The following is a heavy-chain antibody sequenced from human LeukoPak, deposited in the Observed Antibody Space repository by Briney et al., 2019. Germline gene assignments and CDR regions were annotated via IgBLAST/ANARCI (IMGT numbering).Heavy chain of an antibody. V-gene: IGHV3-23*01. J-gene: IGHJ3*02. Sequence: GGSLRLSCAASGFTFSSYGMSWVRQAPGKGLEWVSAISGSGGSTYYADSVKGRFTISRDNSKNTLYVQMNSLRAEDTAVYYCAKETYDILTGYFLWHAFDIWGQGTMVTVSS. CDR2: ISGSGGST. CDR3: AKETYDILTGYFLWHAFDI. CDR1: GFTFSSYG. D-gene: IGHD3-9*01.